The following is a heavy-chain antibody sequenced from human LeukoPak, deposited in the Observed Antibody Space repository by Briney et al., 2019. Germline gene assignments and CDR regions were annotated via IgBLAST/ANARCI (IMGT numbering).Heavy chain of an antibody. CDR2: INHSGST. D-gene: IGHD3-10*01. V-gene: IGHV4-34*01. CDR3: AGGPKWFGAVSWFDP. Sequence: SETLSLTCAVYGGSFSGYYWSWIRQPPGKGLEWIGEINHSGSTNYNPSLKSRVTISVDTSKNQFSLKLSSVTAADTAVYYCAGGPKWFGAVSWFDPWGQGTLVTVSS. CDR1: GGSFSGYY. J-gene: IGHJ5*02.